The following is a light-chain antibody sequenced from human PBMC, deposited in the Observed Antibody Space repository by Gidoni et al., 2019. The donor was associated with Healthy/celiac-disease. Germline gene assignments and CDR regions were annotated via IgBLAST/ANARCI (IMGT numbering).Light chain of an antibody. V-gene: IGKV3-15*01. Sequence: IVMTQSPATLSVSPGERATLSCRASQSVSSNLAWYQQKPGKAPRLLIYGASTRATGIPARFSGSGSGTEFTLTISSLQSEDFAVYYCQQYNNWLYTFGQGTKLEIK. J-gene: IGKJ2*01. CDR3: QQYNNWLYT. CDR2: GAS. CDR1: QSVSSN.